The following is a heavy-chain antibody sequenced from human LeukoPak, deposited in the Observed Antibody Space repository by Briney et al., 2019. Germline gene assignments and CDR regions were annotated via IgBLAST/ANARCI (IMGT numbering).Heavy chain of an antibody. Sequence: GGSLRLSCAASGFTFSSYGMHWVRQAPGKGLEWVAVISYDGSNKYYADSVKGRFTISRDNSKNTLYLQMNSLRAEDTAVYYCSRYGILTGPAYWGQGTLVTVSS. CDR1: GFTFSSYG. CDR3: SRYGILTGPAY. V-gene: IGHV3-30*03. CDR2: ISYDGSNK. J-gene: IGHJ4*02. D-gene: IGHD3-9*01.